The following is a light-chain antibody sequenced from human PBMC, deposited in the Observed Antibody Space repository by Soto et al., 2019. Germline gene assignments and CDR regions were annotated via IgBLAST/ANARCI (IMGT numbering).Light chain of an antibody. CDR2: AAA. J-gene: IGKJ2*01. V-gene: IGKV1-8*01. CDR3: HQYLSYPYT. CDR1: QGISSY. Sequence: AIRMTQSPSSFSASTGDRVTITCRASQGISSYLAWYQQKPGKAPKLLIYAAATLQRGAPSRYSARGSGTDFNLTISRLQSEDFATYYCHQYLSYPYTFGQGTKLEI.